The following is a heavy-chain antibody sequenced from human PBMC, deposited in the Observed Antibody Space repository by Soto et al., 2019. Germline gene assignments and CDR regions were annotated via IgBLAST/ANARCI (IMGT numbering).Heavy chain of an antibody. CDR1: GGTFGSQG. J-gene: IGHJ4*02. Sequence: GASVKVSCKASGGTFGSQGIAWVRQAPGQGLEWMGGFIAMLGTPTYAKKVQGRATISADESLTSSYLELRSLRSEDTDVYFCARGAMANFDYWGQGTVVTVSS. CDR2: FIAMLGTP. CDR3: ARGAMANFDY. D-gene: IGHD5-18*01. V-gene: IGHV1-69*13.